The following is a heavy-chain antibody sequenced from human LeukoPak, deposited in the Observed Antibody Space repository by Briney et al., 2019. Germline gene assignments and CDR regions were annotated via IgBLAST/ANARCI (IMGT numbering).Heavy chain of an antibody. V-gene: IGHV3-30-3*02. J-gene: IGHJ3*02. CDR3: AKKILTGYAFNI. CDR2: ISYDGTNK. Sequence: GGSLRLSCAASGFTFSTYAMHWVREAPGKGLEWVAFISYDGTNKYCADSVKGRFTISRDNSKNTLYLQMNSLRAEDTALYYWAKKILTGYAFNIWGQGTMVPVSS. D-gene: IGHD7-27*01. CDR1: GFTFSTYA.